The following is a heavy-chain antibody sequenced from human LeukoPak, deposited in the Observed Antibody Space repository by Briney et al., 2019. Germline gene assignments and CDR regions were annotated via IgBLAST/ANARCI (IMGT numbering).Heavy chain of an antibody. V-gene: IGHV1-18*01. CDR2: VSGINGNT. Sequence: PPASVKVSCKTSGYSFTNYGISWVRQAPGKGLEWMGWVSGINGNTKYAQSHQGRVLMTTDTSTTTGHMELRSLRSDDTAVYFCARVQDADMIVEDFWGQGTLVIVSS. J-gene: IGHJ4*02. CDR1: GYSFTNYG. CDR3: ARVQDADMIVEDF. D-gene: IGHD3-22*01.